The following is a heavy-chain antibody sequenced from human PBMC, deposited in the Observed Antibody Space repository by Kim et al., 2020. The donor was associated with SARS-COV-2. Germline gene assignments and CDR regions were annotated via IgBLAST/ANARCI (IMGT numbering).Heavy chain of an antibody. CDR2: IWNDGSNI. Sequence: GGSLRLSCAASGFTFSSYGMHWVRQAPGKGLEWVAAIWNDGSNIYYADSVKGRFTISRDNSKNTLYLQMNSLRAEDTAVYYCARNSGCYCNGNYGMGVWGQGTTVTVSS. D-gene: IGHD1-26*01. CDR3: ARNSGCYCNGNYGMGV. V-gene: IGHV3-33*01. J-gene: IGHJ6*02. CDR1: GFTFSSYG.